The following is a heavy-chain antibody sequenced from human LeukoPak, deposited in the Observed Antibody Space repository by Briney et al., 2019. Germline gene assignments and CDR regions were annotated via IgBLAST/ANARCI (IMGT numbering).Heavy chain of an antibody. CDR2: INHSGST. CDR1: GGSFSGYY. CDR3: ARQREFSPYCSGGSCYPRAWFDP. V-gene: IGHV4-34*01. J-gene: IGHJ5*02. Sequence: SETLSLTCAVYGGSFSGYYWGWIRQPPGKGLEWIGEINHSGSTNYNPSLKSRVTISVDTSKNQFSLKLSSVTAADTAVYYCARQREFSPYCSGGSCYPRAWFDPWGQGTLVTVSS. D-gene: IGHD2-15*01.